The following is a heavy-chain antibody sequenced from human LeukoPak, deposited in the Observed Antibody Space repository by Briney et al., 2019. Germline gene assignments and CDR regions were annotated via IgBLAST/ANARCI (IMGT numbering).Heavy chain of an antibody. D-gene: IGHD2-2*01. J-gene: IGHJ5*02. CDR3: ARDIVVVPAANSWFDP. V-gene: IGHV3-7*03. Sequence: GGSLRLSCAASGFTFSSYWMSWVRQAPGKGLEWVASIKQDGSEKYYVDSVKGRFTISRDNAKNSLYLQMNSLRAEDTAVYYCARDIVVVPAANSWFDPWGQGTLVTVSS. CDR2: IKQDGSEK. CDR1: GFTFSSYW.